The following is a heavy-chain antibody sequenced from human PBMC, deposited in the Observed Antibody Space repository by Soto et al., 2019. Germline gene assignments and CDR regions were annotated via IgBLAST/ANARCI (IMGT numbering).Heavy chain of an antibody. CDR2: ISRDGTNK. D-gene: IGHD3-10*01. CDR1: GFTFRSYA. V-gene: IGHV3-30*04. Sequence: PGGSLRLSCAASGFTFRSYAIHWVRQAPGKGLEWVAVISRDGTNKYYVDSVKGRFTISRDNSKDTVYLQMNSLRDEDSAMFYCARSRSGAVADSFDSWGQGTLVTVSS. CDR3: ARSRSGAVADSFDS. J-gene: IGHJ4*02.